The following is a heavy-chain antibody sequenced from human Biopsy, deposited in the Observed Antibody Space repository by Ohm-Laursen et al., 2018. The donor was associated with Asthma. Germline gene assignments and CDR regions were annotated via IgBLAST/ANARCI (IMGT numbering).Heavy chain of an antibody. CDR1: GYTFTHYA. CDR3: ARDGNWCRLRNCSPPGYWFDP. Sequence: ASVKVFCKASGYTFTHYAIHWLRQAPGQRPEWMGWINAGNGKLEYSGKFQGRVTITRDTSATTAYMELSSLTSGDTAVYYCARDGNWCRLRNCSPPGYWFDPWGQGTLVTVSS. CDR2: INAGNGKL. J-gene: IGHJ5*02. V-gene: IGHV1-3*01. D-gene: IGHD2-8*02.